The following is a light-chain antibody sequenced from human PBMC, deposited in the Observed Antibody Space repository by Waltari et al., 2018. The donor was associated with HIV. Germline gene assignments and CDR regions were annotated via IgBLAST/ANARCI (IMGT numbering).Light chain of an antibody. CDR1: NSDIASYDL. CDR2: EVS. Sequence: QSALTQPASVSGSRGQSITISCTGTNSDIASYDLVSWYQQHPGDAPKLIIYEVSYRPSGVSDRFSGSKSINAASLTISGLQADDEADYYCCSYTSAATWVFGGGTKVTVL. CDR3: CSYTSAATWV. V-gene: IGLV2-14*01. J-gene: IGLJ3*02.